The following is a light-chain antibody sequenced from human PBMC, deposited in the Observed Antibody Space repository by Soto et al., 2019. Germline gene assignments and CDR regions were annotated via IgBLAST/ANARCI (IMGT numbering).Light chain of an antibody. V-gene: IGKV3-20*01. CDR2: GAS. CDR1: QSVSSSY. Sequence: DILMTQSPATLSLSPGGRATLSCRASQSVSSSYLAWYQQKPGQAPRLLIYGASSRATGIPDRFSGSGSGTDFTLTISRLEPEDFAVYYCQQYGSSPRITFGQGTRLEIK. CDR3: QQYGSSPRIT. J-gene: IGKJ5*01.